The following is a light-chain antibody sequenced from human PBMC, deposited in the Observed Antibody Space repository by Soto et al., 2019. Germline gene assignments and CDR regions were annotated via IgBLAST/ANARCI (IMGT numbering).Light chain of an antibody. V-gene: IGKV1-39*01. CDR3: QQSDTTPWT. Sequence: DIQMSQSPSSLSASVGDRVTITCRASQSISSYLNWYQQKPRKAPKLLIYEASSLQSGVPSRFSGSGSGTDFTLTISSLQPEDFATYYCQQSDTTPWTFGQGTKVDIK. J-gene: IGKJ1*01. CDR2: EAS. CDR1: QSISSY.